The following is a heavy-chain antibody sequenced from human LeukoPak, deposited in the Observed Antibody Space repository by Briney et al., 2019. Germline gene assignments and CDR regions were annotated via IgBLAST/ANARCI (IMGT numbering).Heavy chain of an antibody. D-gene: IGHD5-18*01. J-gene: IGHJ3*02. CDR3: ARAVTGDAFDI. CDR1: GGTFSSYA. V-gene: IGHV1-69*10. Sequence: ASVKVSCKASGGTFSSYAISWVRQAPGQGLEWMGGIIPILGIANYAQKFQGRVTITADKSTSTAYMELSSLRSEDTAVYYCARAVTGDAFDIWGQGTMVTASS. CDR2: IIPILGIA.